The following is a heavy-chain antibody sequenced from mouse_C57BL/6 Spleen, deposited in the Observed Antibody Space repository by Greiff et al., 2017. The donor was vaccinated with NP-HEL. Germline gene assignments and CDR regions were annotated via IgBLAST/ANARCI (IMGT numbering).Heavy chain of an antibody. CDR1: GFTFTDYY. V-gene: IGHV7-3*01. J-gene: IGHJ4*01. CDR2: IRNKANGYTT. Sequence: EVMLVESGGGLVQPGGSLSLSCAASGFTFTDYYMSWVRQPPGKALEWLGFIRNKANGYTTEYSASVKGRFTISRDNSQSILYLQMNALRAEDSATYYCARYPPGYYYAMDYWGQGTSVTVSS. D-gene: IGHD3-1*01. CDR3: ARYPPGYYYAMDY.